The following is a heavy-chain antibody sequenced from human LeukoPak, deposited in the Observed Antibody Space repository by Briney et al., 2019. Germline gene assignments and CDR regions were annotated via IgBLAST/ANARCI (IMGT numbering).Heavy chain of an antibody. CDR2: ISAYNGNT. J-gene: IGHJ4*02. Sequence: APVKVSCKASGYTFTSYGISWVRQAPGQGLEWMGWISAYNGNTNYAQKLQGRVTMTTDTSTSTAYMELRSLRSDDTAVYYCARGFRYCSGGSCLYYFDYWGQGTLVTVSS. CDR3: ARGFRYCSGGSCLYYFDY. V-gene: IGHV1-18*01. D-gene: IGHD2-15*01. CDR1: GYTFTSYG.